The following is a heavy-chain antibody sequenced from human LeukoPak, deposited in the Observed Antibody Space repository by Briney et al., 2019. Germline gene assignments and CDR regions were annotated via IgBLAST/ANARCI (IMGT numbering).Heavy chain of an antibody. CDR3: ARAEGADGYNLAGPFDY. J-gene: IGHJ4*02. CDR2: IIPIFGTA. Sequence: ASVKVSCKASGGTFSSYAISWVRQAPGHGLEWMGGIIPIFGTANYAQKFQGRVTITADESTSTAYMELSSLRSEDTAVYYCARAEGADGYNLAGPFDYWGQGTLVTVSS. CDR1: GGTFSSYA. V-gene: IGHV1-69*13. D-gene: IGHD5-24*01.